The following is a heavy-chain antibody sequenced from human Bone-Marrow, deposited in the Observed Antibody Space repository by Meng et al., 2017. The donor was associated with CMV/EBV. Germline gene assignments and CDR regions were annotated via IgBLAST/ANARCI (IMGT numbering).Heavy chain of an antibody. V-gene: IGHV3-23*03. J-gene: IGHJ4*02. CDR1: GFTFSSYA. CDR2: IYSGGSST. D-gene: IGHD3-22*01. CDR3: AKMEDSSDFFDY. Sequence: CAASGFTFSSYAMSWVRQAPGKGLEWVSVIYSGGSSTYYAASVKGRFTISRDNSKNTLYLQMNSLRAEDTAVYYCAKMEDSSDFFDYWGQGTLVTVSS.